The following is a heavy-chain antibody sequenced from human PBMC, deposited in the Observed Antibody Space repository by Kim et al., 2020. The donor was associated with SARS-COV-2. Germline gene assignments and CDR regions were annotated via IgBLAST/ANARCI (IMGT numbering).Heavy chain of an antibody. V-gene: IGHV4-34*01. CDR2: INDSGGT. CDR1: GGSFSGYY. CDR3: ARSPRN. J-gene: IGHJ4*02. Sequence: SETLSLTCTVYGGSFSGYYWSWIRQPPGKGLEWVGEINDSGGTGYNTSLKSRVTISIDTSKNQFSLKLNSVTAADTATYYCARSPRNWGQGTQVIVSS.